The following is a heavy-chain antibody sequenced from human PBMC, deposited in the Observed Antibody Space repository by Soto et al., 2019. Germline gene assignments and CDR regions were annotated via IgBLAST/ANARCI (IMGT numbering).Heavy chain of an antibody. D-gene: IGHD3-16*02. CDR1: GGSISSGGYY. V-gene: IGHV4-31*03. J-gene: IGHJ4*02. CDR2: IYYSGST. Sequence: QVQLQESGPGLVKPSQTLSLTCTVSGGSISSGGYYWSWIRQHPGKGLEWIGYIYYSGSTYYNPSLKSRVTISVDTSKNQYSLKLSSVTAADTAVYYCARYYVWGSYRTYYFDYWGQGTLVTVSS. CDR3: ARYYVWGSYRTYYFDY.